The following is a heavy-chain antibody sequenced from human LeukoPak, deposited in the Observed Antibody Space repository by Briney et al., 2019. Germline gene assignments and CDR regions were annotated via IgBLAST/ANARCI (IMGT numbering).Heavy chain of an antibody. Sequence: GGSLRLSCAASGFTFSSSAMSWVRQAPGKGLEWLSTISGGGGSTYYADSVKGRFTISRDNSKNTLYLHMKSLRAEDTAVYYCARDSGYAFDIWGQGTMVTVSS. CDR3: ARDSGYAFDI. V-gene: IGHV3-23*01. D-gene: IGHD1-26*01. CDR2: ISGGGGST. J-gene: IGHJ3*02. CDR1: GFTFSSSA.